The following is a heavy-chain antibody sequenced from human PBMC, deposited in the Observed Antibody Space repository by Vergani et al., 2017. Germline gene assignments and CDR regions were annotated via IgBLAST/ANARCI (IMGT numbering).Heavy chain of an antibody. D-gene: IGHD2/OR15-2a*01. CDR1: GESISNYY. CDR3: ARLSHGNDYFSPFDY. J-gene: IGHJ4*02. Sequence: QVKLQESGPGLLKPSQTLSLTCTVSGESISNYYWSWIRQPPGKGLEWIGYISYSGSTSYNPSVKSRVTISVDTSKNQLSLKLSSVTAADTAIYYCARLSHGNDYFSPFDYWGQGTLVTVSS. CDR2: ISYSGST. V-gene: IGHV4-59*01.